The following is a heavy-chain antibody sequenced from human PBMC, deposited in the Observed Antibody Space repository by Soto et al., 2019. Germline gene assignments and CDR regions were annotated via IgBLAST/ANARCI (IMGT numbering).Heavy chain of an antibody. J-gene: IGHJ5*02. CDR3: ARRALPYASVDL. CDR1: GFTVSTNF. D-gene: IGHD2-21*02. Sequence: PGGSLRLSCIVSGFTVSTNFLNWVRQAPGKGLEWVSVIFPDGSTYYPDSVKGRFTISRDNFRNTVYFQMNSLRAEDTAVYFCARRALPYASVDLWGQGTLVTVSS. CDR2: IFPDGST. V-gene: IGHV3-66*01.